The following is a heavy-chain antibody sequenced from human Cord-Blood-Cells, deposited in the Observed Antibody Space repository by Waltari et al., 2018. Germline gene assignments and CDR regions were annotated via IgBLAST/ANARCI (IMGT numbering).Heavy chain of an antibody. J-gene: IGHJ4*02. D-gene: IGHD3-22*01. CDR1: GFSLSTSGVG. CDR3: AHSNPGGYYLNY. Sequence: QITLKESGPTLVKPTQTLTLTCTFPGFSLSTSGVGVGWIWPPPGKALEGLAPIYWNDDQRYSPSLRGRLSITSDTSKNQVVRTMTDMDAVYTATYYGAHSNPGGYYLNYWSQGTLVNVSS. V-gene: IGHV2-5*01. CDR2: IYWNDDQ.